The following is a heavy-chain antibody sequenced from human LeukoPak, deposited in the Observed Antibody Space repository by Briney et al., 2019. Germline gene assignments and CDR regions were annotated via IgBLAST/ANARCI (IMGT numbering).Heavy chain of an antibody. J-gene: IGHJ4*02. CDR1: GFTFSSYA. D-gene: IGHD3-3*01. CDR3: ATHFPYSVFWGGYQTQPFD. CDR2: ISGSGGST. V-gene: IGHV3-23*01. Sequence: GGSLRLSCAASGFTFSSYAMSWVRQAPGKGLEWVSAISGSGGSTYYADSVKGRFTISRDNSKNTLYLQMNSLRAEDTAIYYCATHFPYSVFWGGYQTQPFDYGGRGPLFPSP.